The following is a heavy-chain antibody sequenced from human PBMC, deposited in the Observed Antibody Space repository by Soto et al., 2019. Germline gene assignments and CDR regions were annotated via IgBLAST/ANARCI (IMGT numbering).Heavy chain of an antibody. D-gene: IGHD1-1*01. CDR1: GFTFSSYG. V-gene: IGHV3-33*01. CDR2: IWYDGSNK. J-gene: IGHJ4*02. Sequence: QVQLVESGGGVVQPGRSLRLSCAASGFTFSSYGMHWVRQAPGKGLEWVAVIWYDGSNKYYADSVKGRFTISRDNSKNTLYLQMNSLRAEDTAVYYCARDNAGGGFDYWGQGTLVTVSS. CDR3: ARDNAGGGFDY.